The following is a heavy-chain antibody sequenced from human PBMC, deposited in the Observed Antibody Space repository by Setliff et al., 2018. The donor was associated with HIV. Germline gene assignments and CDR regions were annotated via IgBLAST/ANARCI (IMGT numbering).Heavy chain of an antibody. V-gene: IGHV3-30*02. CDR1: GFTFSGYG. D-gene: IGHD3-22*01. CDR2: IRYDGDNK. Sequence: PGGSLRLSCAASGFTFSGYGMYWVRQAPGKGLEWVAFIRYDGDNKYYADSVKGRFTISRDNSKNTLYLQMNSLRAKDAAVYYCARAQDNYYDSSGYSFDSWGQGSLVTVSS. CDR3: ARAQDNYYDSSGYSFDS. J-gene: IGHJ4*02.